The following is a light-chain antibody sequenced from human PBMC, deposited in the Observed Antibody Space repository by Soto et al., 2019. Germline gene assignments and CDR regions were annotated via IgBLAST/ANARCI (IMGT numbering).Light chain of an antibody. Sequence: QSVLTQTPSVSGAPGQRVTISCTGSSFNIGAGYDVHWYQQLPGTAPKFLIYANSNRPSGVPDRFSGSKSGTSASLAITGLQAEDEADYYCQSYDSSLSGVVFGGGTKLTVL. V-gene: IGLV1-40*01. CDR3: QSYDSSLSGVV. CDR2: ANS. CDR1: SFNIGAGYD. J-gene: IGLJ2*01.